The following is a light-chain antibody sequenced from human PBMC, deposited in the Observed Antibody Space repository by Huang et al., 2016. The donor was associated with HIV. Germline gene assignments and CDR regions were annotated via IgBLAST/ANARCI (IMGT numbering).Light chain of an antibody. V-gene: IGKV1D-12*01. J-gene: IGKJ5*01. Sequence: DFQMTQSPSSVSASVGDRVPISCRASQGLSTWLAWYQQKPGKAPNLLIYAASSLKSGVPSRFSGSGSVTDFTLTISSLQPEDFATYYCQQANSFLPITFGQGTRLEIK. CDR3: QQANSFLPIT. CDR1: QGLSTW. CDR2: AAS.